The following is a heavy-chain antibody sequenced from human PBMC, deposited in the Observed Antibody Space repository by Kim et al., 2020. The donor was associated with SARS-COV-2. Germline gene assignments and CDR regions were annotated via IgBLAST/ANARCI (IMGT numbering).Heavy chain of an antibody. CDR2: IDAGTGNR. J-gene: IGHJ4*02. D-gene: IGHD4-4*01. V-gene: IGHV1-3*01. CDR3: ARDLKPTVFDY. CDR1: GYTFAKYP. Sequence: ASVKVSCKAFGYTFAKYPIHWLRQAPGQRLEWMGWIDAGTGNRRYSESFQGRVTITRDTSANIDYMELIRLTSEDTGIYYCARDLKPTVFDYCPQGTL.